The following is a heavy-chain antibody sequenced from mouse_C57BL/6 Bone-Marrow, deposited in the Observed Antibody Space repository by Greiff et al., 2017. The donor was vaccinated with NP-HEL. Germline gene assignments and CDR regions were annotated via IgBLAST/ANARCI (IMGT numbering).Heavy chain of an antibody. V-gene: IGHV3-6*01. CDR3: ARERERAWFAY. J-gene: IGHJ3*01. CDR1: GYSITSGYY. CDR2: IRYDGSN. Sequence: EVQLQESGPGLVKPSPSLTLTCSVTGYSITSGYYWNWIRQFPENQLEWMGYIRYDGSNNYNPYLKNRVTITRDTSKNQFFLKLNSVTTEDTAAYYCARERERAWFAYWGQGTLVTVSA.